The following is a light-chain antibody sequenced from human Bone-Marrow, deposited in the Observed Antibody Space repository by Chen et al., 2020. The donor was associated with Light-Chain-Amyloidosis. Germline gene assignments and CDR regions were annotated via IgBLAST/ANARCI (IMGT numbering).Light chain of an antibody. CDR2: EVT. J-gene: IGLJ1*01. V-gene: IGLV2-14*01. CDR1: SSDVGGDNH. CDR3: SSYTIPNTLV. Sequence: QSALTQPASVSGSPGQSITISCTGTSSDVGGDNHGSWYQQHPDKAPKLMISEVTNRPSWVPDRFSGSKSDNTSSLTISGLQAEDDADDFCSSYTIPNTLVFGSGTRVTVL.